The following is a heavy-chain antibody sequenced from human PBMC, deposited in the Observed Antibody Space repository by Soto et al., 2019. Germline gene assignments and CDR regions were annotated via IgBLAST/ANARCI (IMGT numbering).Heavy chain of an antibody. CDR3: AKNFMVTGPTNGLSAS. CDR2: ISDNSHFI. CDR1: GFIFSSNS. V-gene: IGHV3-21*01. J-gene: IGHJ5*02. Sequence: EVELVESGGGLVKPGGSLRLSCAASGFIFSSNSMTWVRQAPGKGLEWVSSISDNSHFIYYADSVKGRFTISRDNAKNALYLEMNRLRVEGTAVYYCAKNFMVTGPTNGLSASWGQGTLVTVSS. D-gene: IGHD2-21*02.